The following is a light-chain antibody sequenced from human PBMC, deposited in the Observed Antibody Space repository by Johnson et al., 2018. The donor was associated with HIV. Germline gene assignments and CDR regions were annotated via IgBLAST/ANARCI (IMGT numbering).Light chain of an antibody. CDR2: ENN. CDR1: SSNIGNNY. Sequence: QSVLTQPPSVSAAPGQKVTISCSGSSSNIGNNYVSWYQQIPGRAPKLLLYENNKRPSGIPDRFSGSKSRTLATLGITGLQPGDEADYYCGTWDTSLRTGFFGTGTKVTVL. J-gene: IGLJ1*01. CDR3: GTWDTSLRTGF. V-gene: IGLV1-51*02.